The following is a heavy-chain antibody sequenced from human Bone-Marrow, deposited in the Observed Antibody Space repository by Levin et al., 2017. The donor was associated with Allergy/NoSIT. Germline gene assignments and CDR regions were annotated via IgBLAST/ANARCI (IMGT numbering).Heavy chain of an antibody. V-gene: IGHV4-39*01. Sequence: SETLSLTCTVSGDSLSSTSYYWAWIRQPPGTGLGWIGSIYYTGHTYYNPSLQSRVTMSVDTSKNQFSLRLRSVTATDTAVYYCARHGGTFYFGSGSSYKWFDPWGQGTLVPVSS. CDR1: GDSLSSTSYY. CDR2: IYYTGHT. D-gene: IGHD3-10*01. CDR3: ARHGGTFYFGSGSSYKWFDP. J-gene: IGHJ5*02.